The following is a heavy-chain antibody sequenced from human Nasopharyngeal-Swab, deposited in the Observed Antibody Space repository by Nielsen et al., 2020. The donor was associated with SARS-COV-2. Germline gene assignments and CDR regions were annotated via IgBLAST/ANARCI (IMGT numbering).Heavy chain of an antibody. V-gene: IGHV5-10-1*01. CDR2: IDPSDSYT. CDR1: GYSFTSYW. J-gene: IGHJ5*02. CDR3: ARHWSDPGNWFDP. Sequence: GGSLRLSCKGSGYSFTSYWISWVRQMPGKGLEWMGRIDPSDSYTNYSPSFQGHVTISADKSISTAYLQWSSLKASDTAMYYYARHWSDPGNWFDPWGQGTLVTVSS.